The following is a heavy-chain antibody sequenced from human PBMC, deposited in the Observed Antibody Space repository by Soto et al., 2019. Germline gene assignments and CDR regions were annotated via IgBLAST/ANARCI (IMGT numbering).Heavy chain of an antibody. Sequence: GTRRLSGAVAGFTLSSYGIRWVRQVPGKGLEWVAVISYDGSNKYYADSVKGRFTISRDNSKNTLYLQMNSLRAEDTAVYYWAKSCSGGSCCSVYWGQGTLVTVSS. D-gene: IGHD2-15*01. CDR3: AKSCSGGSCCSVY. V-gene: IGHV3-30*18. J-gene: IGHJ4*02. CDR1: GFTLSSYG. CDR2: ISYDGSNK.